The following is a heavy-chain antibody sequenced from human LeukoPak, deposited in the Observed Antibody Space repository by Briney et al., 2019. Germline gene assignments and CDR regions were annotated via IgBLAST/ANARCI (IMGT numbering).Heavy chain of an antibody. CDR3: AREKYCSSTSCPNWFDP. D-gene: IGHD2-2*01. CDR1: GFTFSDYY. Sequence: PGGSLRLSCAASGFTFSDYYMSWISQAPGKGLEWVSYISSSGSTIYYADSVKGRFTISRDNAKNSLYLQMNSLRAEDTAVYYCAREKYCSSTSCPNWFDPWGQGTLVTVST. V-gene: IGHV3-11*04. J-gene: IGHJ5*02. CDR2: ISSSGSTI.